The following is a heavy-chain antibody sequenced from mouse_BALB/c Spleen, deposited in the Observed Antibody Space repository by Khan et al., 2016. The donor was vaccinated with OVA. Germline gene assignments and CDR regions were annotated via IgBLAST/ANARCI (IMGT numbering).Heavy chain of an antibody. CDR2: INPGSGGA. D-gene: IGHD3-2*02. V-gene: IGHV1-54*01. CDR1: GYAFTDYL. CDR3: SRSGYGFGAY. J-gene: IGHJ3*01. Sequence: QVQLQQSGAELVRPGTSVKVSCKASGYAFTDYLIEWLKQRPGQGLEWIGVINPGSGGANYNEKFKDKATLTADKSSNTASMPRTSLTSDDAAVYFCSRSGYGFGAYWGPGTLVTVSA.